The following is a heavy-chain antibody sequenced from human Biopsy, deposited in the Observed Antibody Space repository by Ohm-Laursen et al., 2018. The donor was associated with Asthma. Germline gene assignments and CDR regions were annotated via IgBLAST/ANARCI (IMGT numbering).Heavy chain of an antibody. J-gene: IGHJ4*02. CDR1: GFTFSSYA. D-gene: IGHD1-26*01. V-gene: IGHV3-30-3*01. Sequence: SLRLSCAASGFTFSSYAMHWVRQAPGKGLEWVAVISYDGSNKYYADSVKGRFTIFRDNSKNTLYLQMNSLRSDDTAVYYCARDGPVGAPSDYWGQGTLVTVSS. CDR2: ISYDGSNK. CDR3: ARDGPVGAPSDY.